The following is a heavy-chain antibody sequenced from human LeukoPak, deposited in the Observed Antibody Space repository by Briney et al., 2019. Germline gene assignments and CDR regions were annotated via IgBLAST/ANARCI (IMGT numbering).Heavy chain of an antibody. J-gene: IGHJ5*02. D-gene: IGHD3-10*01. CDR2: INHSGST. CDR3: ARQNYGSGSQNWFDP. V-gene: IGHV4-34*01. Sequence: SETLSLTCAVYGGSFSGYYWSWIRQPPGKGLEWIGEINHSGSTNYNPSLKSRVTISVDTSKSQFSLKLSSVTAADTAVYYCARQNYGSGSQNWFDPWGQGTLVTVSS. CDR1: GGSFSGYY.